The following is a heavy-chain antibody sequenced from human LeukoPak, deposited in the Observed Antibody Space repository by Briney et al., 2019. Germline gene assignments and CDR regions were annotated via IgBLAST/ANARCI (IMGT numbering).Heavy chain of an antibody. CDR2: ISYDGSNK. D-gene: IGHD2-15*01. Sequence: GSLRLSCAASGFTFSSYGMHWVRQAPGKGLEWVAVISYDGSNKYYADSVKGRFTISRDNSKNTLYLQMNSLRAEDTAVYYCARDIGYCSGGSCYQYYFDYWGQGTLVTVSS. CDR3: ARDIGYCSGGSCYQYYFDY. J-gene: IGHJ4*02. CDR1: GFTFSSYG. V-gene: IGHV3-30*03.